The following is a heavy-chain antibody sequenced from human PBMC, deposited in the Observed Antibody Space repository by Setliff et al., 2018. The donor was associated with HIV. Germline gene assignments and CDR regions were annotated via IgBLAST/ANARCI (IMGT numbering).Heavy chain of an antibody. Sequence: VKVSCKASGGTFSSYAISWVRQAPGQGLEWMGGIIPIFGTANYAQKFQGRVTITADESTSTAYMELSSLRSEDTAVYYCARVPASWYTAPFDIWGQGTMVTVSS. CDR2: IIPIFGTA. V-gene: IGHV1-69*01. CDR3: ARVPASWYTAPFDI. J-gene: IGHJ3*02. D-gene: IGHD6-13*01. CDR1: GGTFSSYA.